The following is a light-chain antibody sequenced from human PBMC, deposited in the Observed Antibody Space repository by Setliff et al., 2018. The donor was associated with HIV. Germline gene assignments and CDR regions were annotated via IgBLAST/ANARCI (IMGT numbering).Light chain of an antibody. Sequence: QSALTQPASVSGSPGQSITISCTGTSGDIGGYNYVSWYQLHPGKAPKLLIDDVSNRPSGVSKHFSGSKSGNTASLTISGLQAEDEADYYCSSYTTNNTRVFGGGTKVTVL. CDR3: SSYTTNNTRV. CDR1: SGDIGGYNY. CDR2: DVS. V-gene: IGLV2-14*03. J-gene: IGLJ3*02.